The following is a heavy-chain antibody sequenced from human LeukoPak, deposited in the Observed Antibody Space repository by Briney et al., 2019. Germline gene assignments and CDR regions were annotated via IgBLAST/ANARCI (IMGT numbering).Heavy chain of an antibody. CDR2: ISSSGSTI. V-gene: IGHV3-48*03. D-gene: IGHD1-26*01. CDR3: ARDPSYSENLDY. J-gene: IGHJ4*02. Sequence: GGSLRLSCATSGFTFSSYEMNWVRQAPGKGLEWVSYISSSGSTIYYTDSVKGRFTISRDNAKNSLYLQMNSLRAEDTAVYYCARDPSYSENLDYWGQGTLVTVSS. CDR1: GFTFSSYE.